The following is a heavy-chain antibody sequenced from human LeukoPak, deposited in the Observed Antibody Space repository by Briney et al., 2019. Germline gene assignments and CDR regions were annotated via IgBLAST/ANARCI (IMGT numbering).Heavy chain of an antibody. CDR3: ARGRSWSESNWFDP. CDR2: IYYSGST. V-gene: IGHV4-39*01. CDR1: GVSISSSSYY. D-gene: IGHD6-13*01. J-gene: IGHJ5*02. Sequence: PSETLSLTCTVSGVSISSSSYYWVWIRQPPGRGLEWIGSIYYSGSTFYNPSLKSRVTISVDTSKNQFSLKLSSVTAADTAVYFCARGRSWSESNWFDPWGQGTLVTVSS.